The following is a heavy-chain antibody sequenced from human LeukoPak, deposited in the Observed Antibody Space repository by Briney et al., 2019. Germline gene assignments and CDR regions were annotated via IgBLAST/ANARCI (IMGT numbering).Heavy chain of an antibody. D-gene: IGHD1-26*01. CDR3: AKEWPWEYFYYGMNV. CDR2: ISSSSSYT. CDR1: GFTFSDYY. Sequence: PGGSLRLSCAASGFTFSDYYMSWIRQAPGKGLEWVSYISSSSSYTNYADSVKGRFTISRDNAKNSLYLQMNSLRAEDTAVYYCAKEWPWEYFYYGMNVWGQGTTVTVSS. J-gene: IGHJ6*02. V-gene: IGHV3-11*05.